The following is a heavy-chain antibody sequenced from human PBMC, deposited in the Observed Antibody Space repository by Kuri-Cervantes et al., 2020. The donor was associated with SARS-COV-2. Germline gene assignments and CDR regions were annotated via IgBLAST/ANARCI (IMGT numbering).Heavy chain of an antibody. CDR2: ISYDGSNK. CDR1: GFTFDDYG. CDR3: ARVTVGATWLGDAFDI. V-gene: IGHV3-30*03. Sequence: GGSLRLSCAASGFTFDDYGMSWVRQAPGKGLEWVAVISYDGSNKYYADSVKGRFTISRDNSKNTLYLQMNSLRAEDTAVYYCARVTVGATWLGDAFDIWGQGTMVTVSS. D-gene: IGHD1-26*01. J-gene: IGHJ3*02.